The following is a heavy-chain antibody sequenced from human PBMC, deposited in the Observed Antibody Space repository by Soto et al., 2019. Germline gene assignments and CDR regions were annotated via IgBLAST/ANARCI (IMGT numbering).Heavy chain of an antibody. CDR1: GYTFISYG. V-gene: IGHV1-18*01. CDR2: ISPYNGNT. D-gene: IGHD2-8*01. CDR3: ARDQTKWLMDAFDI. Sequence: HVQLVQSGAEVKKPGASLKVSCKASGYTFISYGVSWVRQAPGQGLEWLGWISPYNGNTNYAQKFQGRITMTTDTSTSTVYMDLRSLRTDDTAVYYCARDQTKWLMDAFDIWGQGTIVVVSS. J-gene: IGHJ3*02.